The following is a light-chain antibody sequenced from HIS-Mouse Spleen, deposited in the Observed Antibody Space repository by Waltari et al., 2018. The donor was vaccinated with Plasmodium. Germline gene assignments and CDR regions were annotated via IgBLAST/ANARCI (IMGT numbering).Light chain of an antibody. CDR2: EDS. J-gene: IGLJ3*02. CDR3: YSTDSSGNHRV. CDR1: ELPKKY. V-gene: IGLV3-10*01. Sequence: SYELTQPPSVTVSPGQIARIHCSGDELPKKYAYWYQQKSCQAPVLVIDEDSKRPSGIPERFSGSSSGTMATLTISGAQVEDEADYYCYSTDSSGNHRVFGGGTKLTVL.